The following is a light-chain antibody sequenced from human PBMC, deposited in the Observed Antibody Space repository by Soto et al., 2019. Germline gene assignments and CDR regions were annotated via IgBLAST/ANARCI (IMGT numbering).Light chain of an antibody. Sequence: EIVLTQSPGTLSLSPGERATLSCRASQTLSNSFIAWHQQKPGQAPRLLIYDTSSRATGVPDRYSASGSGTDFTLTISSLQSEDFAIYYCQQYNNWPRTFGHGTKVDIK. CDR1: QTLSNSF. J-gene: IGKJ1*01. V-gene: IGKV3-20*01. CDR3: QQYNNWPRT. CDR2: DTS.